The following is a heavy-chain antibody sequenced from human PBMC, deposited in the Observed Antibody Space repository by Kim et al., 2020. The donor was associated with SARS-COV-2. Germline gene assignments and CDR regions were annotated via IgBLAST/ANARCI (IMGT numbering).Heavy chain of an antibody. D-gene: IGHD5-12*01. CDR2: IYYSGST. Sequence: SETLSLTCTVSGGSISSSSYYWGWILQPPGKGLEWIGSIYYSGSTYYNPSLKSRVTISVDTSKNQFSLKLSSVTAADMAVYYCARLDRGRDGYNWGYWG. J-gene: IGHJ4*01. CDR1: GGSISSSSYY. V-gene: IGHV4-39*01. CDR3: ARLDRGRDGYNWGY.